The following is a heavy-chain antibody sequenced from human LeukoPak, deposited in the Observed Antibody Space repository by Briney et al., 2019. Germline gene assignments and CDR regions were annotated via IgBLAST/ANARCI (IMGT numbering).Heavy chain of an antibody. CDR2: FDPEDGET. D-gene: IGHD3-9*01. CDR1: GYTLTELS. J-gene: IGHJ1*01. Sequence: EASVKVSCKVSGYTLTELSMHWVRQAPGKGLEWMGGFDPEDGETIYAQKFQGRVTMTEDTSTDTAYMELSSLRSEDTAVYYCASMRSRRNFDWLLSYGEYFQHWGQGTLVTVSS. CDR3: ASMRSRRNFDWLLSYGEYFQH. V-gene: IGHV1-24*01.